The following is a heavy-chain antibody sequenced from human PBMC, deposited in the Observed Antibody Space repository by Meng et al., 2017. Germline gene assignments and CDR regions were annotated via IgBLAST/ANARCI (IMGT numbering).Heavy chain of an antibody. J-gene: IGHJ4*02. D-gene: IGHD2-8*02. CDR1: GDSVASNSAA. V-gene: IGHV6-1*01. Sequence: QGPLQQSGPRLVHPTQPPSLPRAISGDSVASNSAAWNLIRQSPSRGLEWLGRTYYLSKWYNDYAVSVKSRITINPYTSKNQFSLQLNSVTPEDTAVYYCSRGVVYAISYFDYWGQGTLVTVSS. CDR3: SRGVVYAISYFDY. CDR2: TYYLSKWYN.